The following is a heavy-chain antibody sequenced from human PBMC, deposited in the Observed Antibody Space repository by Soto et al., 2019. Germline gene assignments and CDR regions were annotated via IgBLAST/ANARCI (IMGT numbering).Heavy chain of an antibody. D-gene: IGHD3-10*01. V-gene: IGHV1-2*04. CDR2: INPNSGGT. CDR1: GYTFTGYY. Sequence: WASVKVSCKASGYTFTGYYMHWVRQAPGQGLEWMGWINPNSGGTNYAQKFQGWVTMTRDTSISTAYMELSRLRSDDTAVYYCAREGRVFLGVTNNGDFDILGLDNVVTISS. J-gene: IGHJ4*01. CDR3: AREGRVFLGVTNNGDFDI.